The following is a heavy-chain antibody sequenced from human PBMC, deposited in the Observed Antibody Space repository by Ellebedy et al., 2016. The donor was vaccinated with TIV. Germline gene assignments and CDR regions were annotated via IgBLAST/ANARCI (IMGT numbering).Heavy chain of an antibody. D-gene: IGHD3-22*01. Sequence: PGGSLRLSCTASGFTFGDYAMSWVRQAPGKGLEWVGFIRSKAYGGTTEYAASVKGRFTISRDDSKSIAYLQMNSLKTEDTAVYYCTREGEYYYDSSGHYYYGMDVWGQGTTVTVSS. V-gene: IGHV3-49*04. CDR2: IRSKAYGGTT. CDR1: GFTFGDYA. CDR3: TREGEYYYDSSGHYYYGMDV. J-gene: IGHJ6*02.